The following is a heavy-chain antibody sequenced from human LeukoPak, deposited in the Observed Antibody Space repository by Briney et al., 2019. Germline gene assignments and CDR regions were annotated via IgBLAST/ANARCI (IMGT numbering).Heavy chain of an antibody. Sequence: PGGSLRLSCAASGFTFSSYAMSWVRQAPGKGLEWVSAISGSGGSTYYADSVKGRFTISRDNSKNTLYLQMNSLRAEDTAVYYCAKDVQDSSGYYAGHDAFDIWGQGTMVTVSS. D-gene: IGHD3-22*01. V-gene: IGHV3-23*01. CDR3: AKDVQDSSGYYAGHDAFDI. J-gene: IGHJ3*02. CDR2: ISGSGGST. CDR1: GFTFSSYA.